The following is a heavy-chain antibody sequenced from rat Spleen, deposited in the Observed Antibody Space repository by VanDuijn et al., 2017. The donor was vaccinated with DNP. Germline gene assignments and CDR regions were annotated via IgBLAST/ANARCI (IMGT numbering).Heavy chain of an antibody. J-gene: IGHJ2*01. CDR3: ASALLQCPYY. CDR1: GFTFSNYD. D-gene: IGHD1-1*01. Sequence: EVQLVESGGGLVQPGRSLKLSCAASGFTFSNYDMAWVRQAPTKGLEWVASISTGGGNTYYRDSVKGRFTISRDNAKSTLYLQMDSLRSEDTATYYCASALLQCPYYWGQGVMVTVSS. CDR2: ISTGGGNT. V-gene: IGHV5S23*01.